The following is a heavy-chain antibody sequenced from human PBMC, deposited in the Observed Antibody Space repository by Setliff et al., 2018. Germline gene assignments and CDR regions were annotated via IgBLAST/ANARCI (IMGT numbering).Heavy chain of an antibody. Sequence: PSETLSLTYTVSNFSLTSGFFWAWVRQPPGKGLEWIATVYHRGSTDYKPSLKSRATISVDTSKNQFSPKLTSMTAADTAVYFCAREGRSSTRGWYMDAWGKGTSVTVSS. CDR1: NFSLTSGFF. D-gene: IGHD2-2*01. CDR3: AREGRSSTRGWYMDA. J-gene: IGHJ6*03. V-gene: IGHV4-38-2*02. CDR2: VYHRGST.